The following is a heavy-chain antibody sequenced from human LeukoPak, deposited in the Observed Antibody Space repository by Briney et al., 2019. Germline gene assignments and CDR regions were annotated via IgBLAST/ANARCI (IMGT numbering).Heavy chain of an antibody. CDR2: IYHSGST. CDR3: AREFRYCSGGSCSYYYYYYMDV. D-gene: IGHD2-15*01. CDR1: GYSISSGYY. V-gene: IGHV4-38-2*02. Sequence: PSETLSLTCTVSGYSISSGYYWGWIRQPPGQGLEWIGSIYHSGSTYYNPSLKSRVTISVDTSKNQFSLKLSSVTAADTAVYYCAREFRYCSGGSCSYYYYYYMDVWGKGTTVTVSS. J-gene: IGHJ6*03.